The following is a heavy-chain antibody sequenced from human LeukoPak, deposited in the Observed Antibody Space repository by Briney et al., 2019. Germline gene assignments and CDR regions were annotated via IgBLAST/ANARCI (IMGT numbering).Heavy chain of an antibody. CDR1: GFTFSSYW. CDR2: IASDGSST. V-gene: IGHV3-74*01. J-gene: IGHJ4*02. D-gene: IGHD2/OR15-2a*01. CDR3: ARDLSADGDYYFDY. Sequence: GGSLRLSCAASGFTFSSYWMNWVRQAPGKGLVWVSRIASDGSSTTYADSVEGRFSISRDNAKNTLYLQMNSLRVEDTAVYYCARDLSADGDYYFDYWGQGTLVTVSS.